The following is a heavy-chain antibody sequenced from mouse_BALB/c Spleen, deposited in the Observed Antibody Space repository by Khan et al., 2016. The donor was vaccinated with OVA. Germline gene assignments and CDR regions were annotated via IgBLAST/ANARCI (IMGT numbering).Heavy chain of an antibody. Sequence: EVQLQESGTVLARPGASVKMSCKASGYSFTSYLIHWVKQRPGQGLEWIGDIYPGNGDTTYNQKFKDKATLTAGPSASTAFMELSSLTNEDSAVYYCASRGVRSLAYWGQGTLVTVSA. J-gene: IGHJ3*01. CDR3: ASRGVRSLAY. CDR2: IYPGNGDT. V-gene: IGHV1-5*01. D-gene: IGHD2-14*01. CDR1: GYSFTSYL.